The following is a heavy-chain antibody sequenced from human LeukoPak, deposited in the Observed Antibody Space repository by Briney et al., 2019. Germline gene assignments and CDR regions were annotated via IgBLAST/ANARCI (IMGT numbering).Heavy chain of an antibody. V-gene: IGHV3-21*01. CDR3: ARGYYGSGSYSDY. CDR1: GFTFDDYG. J-gene: IGHJ4*02. Sequence: GGSLRLSCAASGFTFDDYGMSWVRQAPGKGLEWVSSISSSSSYIYYADSVKGRFTISRDSAKNSLYLQMNSLRAEDTAVYYCARGYYGSGSYSDYWGQGTLVTVSS. D-gene: IGHD3-10*01. CDR2: ISSSSSYI.